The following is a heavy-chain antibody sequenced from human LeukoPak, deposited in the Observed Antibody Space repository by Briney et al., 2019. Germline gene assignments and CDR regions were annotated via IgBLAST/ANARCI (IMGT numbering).Heavy chain of an antibody. CDR2: IYYSGST. D-gene: IGHD2-15*01. V-gene: IGHV4-59*08. CDR1: GGSISSYY. J-gene: IGHJ5*02. Sequence: SETLSLTCTVSGGSISSYYWSWIRQPPGKGLEWIGYIYYSGSTNYNPSLKSRVTISVDTSKNQFSLKLSSVTAADTTVYYCARHIGYCNGGSCYLGWFDPWGQGTLVTVSS. CDR3: ARHIGYCNGGSCYLGWFDP.